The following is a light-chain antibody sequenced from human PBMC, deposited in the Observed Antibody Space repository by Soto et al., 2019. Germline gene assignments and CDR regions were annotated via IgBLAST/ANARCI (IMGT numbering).Light chain of an antibody. CDR1: SSNIGAGYD. CDR2: GST. J-gene: IGLJ2*01. Sequence: QAVVTQPPSVSGAPGQRVTISCTGSSSNIGAGYDVHWYQQFPGTAPKLLLYGSTNRPSGVPDRFSGSKSGTSASLATAGLQTEDEADYYCQSYDSSLSAVVFGGGTKLTVL. CDR3: QSYDSSLSAVV. V-gene: IGLV1-40*01.